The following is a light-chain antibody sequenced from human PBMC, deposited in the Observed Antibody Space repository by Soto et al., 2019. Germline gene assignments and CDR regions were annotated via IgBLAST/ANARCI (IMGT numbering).Light chain of an antibody. CDR3: QQYNNWPPRT. V-gene: IGKV3-15*01. J-gene: IGKJ1*01. CDR2: GAS. Sequence: EILLTQSPGTPFFSPGERATLSRRAIQSVSSSYLAWYQQKPGQAPRLLIYGASTRATGIPARFSGSGSGTEFTLTISSLQSEDFAVYYCQQYNNWPPRTFGQGTKVDIK. CDR1: QSVSSSY.